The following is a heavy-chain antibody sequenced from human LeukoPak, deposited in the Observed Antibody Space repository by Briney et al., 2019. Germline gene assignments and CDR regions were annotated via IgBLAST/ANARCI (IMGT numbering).Heavy chain of an antibody. CDR3: ATDQRYAFDY. J-gene: IGHJ4*02. CDR2: IRTTAEGAKYA. CDR1: GFSFTDYP. Sequence: GGSLRLSCATSGFSFTDYPMNWVRQAPGKGLEWISNIRTTAEGAKYAYYADSVKGRVTISRDDGKSTLYLHMNSLRDDDTAVYYCATDQRYAFDYWGQGILVTVSS. D-gene: IGHD3-9*01. V-gene: IGHV3-48*02.